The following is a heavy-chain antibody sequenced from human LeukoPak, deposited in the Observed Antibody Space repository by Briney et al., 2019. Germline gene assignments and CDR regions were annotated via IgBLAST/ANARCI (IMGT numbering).Heavy chain of an antibody. Sequence: GGSLRLSCAASGFTFNSYGMHWVRQAPGKGLEGVAVISYDESNKYYADSVKGRFTISRDNSKNTLYLQMNSLRAEDTAVYYCAKDPAKYSSGEFDYWGQGTLVTVSS. J-gene: IGHJ4*02. CDR1: GFTFNSYG. V-gene: IGHV3-30*18. D-gene: IGHD6-19*01. CDR3: AKDPAKYSSGEFDY. CDR2: ISYDESNK.